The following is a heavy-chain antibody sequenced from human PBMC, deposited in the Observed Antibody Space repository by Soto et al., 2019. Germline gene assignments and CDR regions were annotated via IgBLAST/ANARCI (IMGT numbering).Heavy chain of an antibody. D-gene: IGHD2-2*01. Sequence: EVQLLESGGGLVQPGGSLRLSCAASGFTFSSYAMSWVRQAPGKGLEWVSAISGSGGSTYYADSVKGRFTISRDNSKNTLYLQMNSLRAEDTAVYYCGKGEGRSTSYYMDVWGKGTTVTVSS. J-gene: IGHJ6*03. CDR2: ISGSGGST. CDR1: GFTFSSYA. CDR3: GKGEGRSTSYYMDV. V-gene: IGHV3-23*01.